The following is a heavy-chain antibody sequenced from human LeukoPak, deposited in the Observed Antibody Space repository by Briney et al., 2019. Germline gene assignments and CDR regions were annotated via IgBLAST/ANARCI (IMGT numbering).Heavy chain of an antibody. J-gene: IGHJ4*02. Sequence: GGSLRLSCAASEFTFSTYAMSWVRQAPGKGLEWVSTISGSGGDTYYADSVKGRFTISRDTSKNTLYLQMNSLRAEDTAVYYCAKDGSTVTTPDYWGQGTLVTVSS. V-gene: IGHV3-23*01. CDR1: EFTFSTYA. CDR3: AKDGSTVTTPDY. D-gene: IGHD4-17*01. CDR2: ISGSGGDT.